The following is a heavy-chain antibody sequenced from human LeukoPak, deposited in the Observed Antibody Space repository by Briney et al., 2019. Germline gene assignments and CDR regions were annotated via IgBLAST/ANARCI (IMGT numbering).Heavy chain of an antibody. V-gene: IGHV5-51*01. CDR2: IYPGDSDT. Sequence: GESLKISCKGSGYSLTSYWIAWVRQMPGKGLEWMGIIYPGDSDTKYSPSFQGQVTISADKSISTAYLQWSSLKASDTAMYYCARGSYGSGSYRWFDPWGQGTLVTVSS. CDR1: GYSLTSYW. J-gene: IGHJ5*02. CDR3: ARGSYGSGSYRWFDP. D-gene: IGHD3-10*01.